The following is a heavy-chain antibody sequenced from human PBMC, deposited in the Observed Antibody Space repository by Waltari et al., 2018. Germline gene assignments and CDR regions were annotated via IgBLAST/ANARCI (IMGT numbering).Heavy chain of an antibody. D-gene: IGHD6-19*01. J-gene: IGHJ1*01. CDR1: GFPFSSYA. V-gene: IGHV3-30-3*01. CDR2: ISYDGSNK. CDR3: ARDPGAHSSGWFQH. Sequence: SGFPFSSYAMHWVRQAPGKGLEWVAVISYDGSNKYYADSVKGRFTISRDNSKNTLYLQMNSLRAEDTAVYYCARDPGAHSSGWFQHWGQGTLVTVSS.